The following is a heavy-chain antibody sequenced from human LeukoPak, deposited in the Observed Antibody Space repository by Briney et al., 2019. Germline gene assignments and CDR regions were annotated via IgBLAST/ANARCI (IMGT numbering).Heavy chain of an antibody. J-gene: IGHJ4*02. CDR2: IYTSGSN. Sequence: SETLSLTCTVSGGSISGYYWSWIRQPAGKGLEWIWRIYTSGSNNYNPSLKSRGTITVDTSTNKFSLKLSSVTAADTAVFYCARGYCSGGTCYLFDYWGPGNLVTVSS. V-gene: IGHV4-4*07. D-gene: IGHD2-15*01. CDR3: ARGYCSGGTCYLFDY. CDR1: GGSISGYY.